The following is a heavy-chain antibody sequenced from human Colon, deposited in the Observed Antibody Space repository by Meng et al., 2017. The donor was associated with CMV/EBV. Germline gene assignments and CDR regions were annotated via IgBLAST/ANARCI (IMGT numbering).Heavy chain of an antibody. CDR3: ARDGKVVPGPMDV. CDR2: IIPILGIA. V-gene: IGHV1-69*04. J-gene: IGHJ6*02. Sequence: SVKVSCKASGGTFSSYTISWVRQAPGQGLEWMGRIIPILGIANYAQKFQGRVTITADKSTSTAYMELSSLRSEDTAVYYCARDGKVVPGPMDVWGQGTTVTVSS. CDR1: GGTFSSYT. D-gene: IGHD2-2*01.